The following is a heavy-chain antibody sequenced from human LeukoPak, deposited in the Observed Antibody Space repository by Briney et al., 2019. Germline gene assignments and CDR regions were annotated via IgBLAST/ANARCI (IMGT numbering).Heavy chain of an antibody. CDR1: GASVSSNW. D-gene: IGHD3-22*01. V-gene: IGHV4-4*02. Sequence: SGTLSLTCAVSGASVSSNWWSWVRQPPGKGLEWIAEMSHSGSTYYNTSLQSRITVSIDTSQNQLSLKLSSMTAADTAVYYCARLYITMIVVVTNDDAFDIWGQGTMVTVSS. J-gene: IGHJ3*02. CDR3: ARLYITMIVVVTNDDAFDI. CDR2: MSHSGST.